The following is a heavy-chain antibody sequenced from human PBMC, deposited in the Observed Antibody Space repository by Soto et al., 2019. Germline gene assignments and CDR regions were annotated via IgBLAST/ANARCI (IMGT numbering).Heavy chain of an antibody. CDR3: ARGGSYHELVPDY. Sequence: QVQLQESGPGQVKPSETLSLTCTVSGGSITSGGYYWSWIRQHPGKGLEWIGYIYHSGSTYYNPSLRSRISISVDTSKTQFSLKVCSVTAGDTAVYYGARGGSYHELVPDYWGQGTLFTVS. V-gene: IGHV4-31*03. D-gene: IGHD3-16*02. CDR1: GGSITSGGYY. CDR2: IYHSGST. J-gene: IGHJ4*02.